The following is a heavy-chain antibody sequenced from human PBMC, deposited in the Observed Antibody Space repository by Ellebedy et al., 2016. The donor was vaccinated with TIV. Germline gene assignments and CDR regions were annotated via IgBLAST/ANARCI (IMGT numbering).Heavy chain of an antibody. CDR3: ARGGPKGENDWIDP. CDR1: GYTFTNYA. V-gene: IGHV1-8*01. J-gene: IGHJ5*02. CDR2: MNPYSGDT. Sequence: AASVKVSCKASGYTFTNYALNWVRQATGHGLEWMGRMNPYSGDTVYARKFQGGLTMTRTTSIVTAYMELSSLKSEDTAIYYCARGGPKGENDWIDPWGQGTLVTVSS. D-gene: IGHD1-1*01.